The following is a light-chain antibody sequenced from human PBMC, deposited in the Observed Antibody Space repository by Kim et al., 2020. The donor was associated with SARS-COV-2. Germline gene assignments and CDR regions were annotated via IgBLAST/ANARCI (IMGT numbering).Light chain of an antibody. CDR1: ENINNW. Sequence: PSTLSASVGDRVTITCRASENINNWLAWYQQKPGKAPKVLIYKASTLESGVPSRFSGSGSGTEFTLTITSLQHDDFATYYCQHYRTFGQGTKLEI. V-gene: IGKV1-5*03. CDR3: QHYRT. J-gene: IGKJ1*01. CDR2: KAS.